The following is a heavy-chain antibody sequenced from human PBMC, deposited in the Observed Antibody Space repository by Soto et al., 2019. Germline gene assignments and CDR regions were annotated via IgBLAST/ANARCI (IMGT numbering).Heavy chain of an antibody. D-gene: IGHD2-15*01. Sequence: GGSLRLSCAASGFTFDDYAMHWVRQAPGKGLEWVSGISWNSGSIGYADSVKGRFTISRDNAKNSLYLQTNSLRAEDTALYYCAKDRRRGGSGVAFDIWGQGTMVTVSS. V-gene: IGHV3-9*01. CDR3: AKDRRRGGSGVAFDI. CDR2: ISWNSGSI. CDR1: GFTFDDYA. J-gene: IGHJ3*02.